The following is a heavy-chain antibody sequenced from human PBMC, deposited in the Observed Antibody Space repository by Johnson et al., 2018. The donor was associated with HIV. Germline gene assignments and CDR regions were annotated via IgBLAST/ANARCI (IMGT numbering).Heavy chain of an antibody. V-gene: IGHV3-30*02. CDR2: IRYDGSNK. D-gene: IGHD3-10*01. J-gene: IGHJ3*02. CDR3: ARDPYGSGPYVAFDI. Sequence: QMQLVESGGGVVQPGGSLRLSCAASGFTFSSYGMHWVRQAPGKGLEWVAFIRYDGSNKYYADSVKGRFTISRDNSKNTLYLQMNSLRAEDTAVYYCARDPYGSGPYVAFDIWGQGTMVTVSS. CDR1: GFTFSSYG.